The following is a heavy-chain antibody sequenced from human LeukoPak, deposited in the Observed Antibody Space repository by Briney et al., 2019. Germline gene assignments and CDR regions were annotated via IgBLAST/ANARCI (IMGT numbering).Heavy chain of an antibody. V-gene: IGHV2-5*01. J-gene: IGHJ5*02. Sequence: SGPTLVNPTQTLTLTCTFSGFSLSTSGVGVGWIRQPPGKALEWLALIYWNDDKRYSPSLKSRLTIIKDTSKNQVVLTMTNMDPVDTATYYCAHGRKYYYGSGSYSSVWFDPWGQGTLVTVSS. CDR3: AHGRKYYYGSGSYSSVWFDP. CDR1: GFSLSTSGVG. CDR2: IYWNDDK. D-gene: IGHD3-10*01.